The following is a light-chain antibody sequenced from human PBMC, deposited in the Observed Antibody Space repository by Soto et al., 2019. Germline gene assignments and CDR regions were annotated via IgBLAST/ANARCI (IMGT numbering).Light chain of an antibody. CDR1: SSDIGGYKY. CDR3: CSYTSGTSLI. V-gene: IGLV2-14*03. J-gene: IGLJ2*01. Sequence: QSALTQPASVSVSPGQSITISCTGTSSDIGGYKYVSWYQQHPGKVPKLLIYDVNNRPSGVSDRFSGSKSGNTASLTISGLQAEDEAEYYCCSYTSGTSLIFGGGTKLTVL. CDR2: DVN.